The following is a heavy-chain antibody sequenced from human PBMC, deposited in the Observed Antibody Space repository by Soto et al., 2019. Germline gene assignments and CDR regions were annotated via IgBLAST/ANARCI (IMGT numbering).Heavy chain of an antibody. J-gene: IGHJ4*02. Sequence: PSETLSLTCTVSGGSISSGDYYWSWIRQPPGKGLEWIGYIYSSGAAYFNPSLKSRLAISLDTSKNHFSLKLNSLTAADTAVYYCVRVPYLHDYGDYYFDYWGQGTLVTVSS. CDR3: VRVPYLHDYGDYYFDY. D-gene: IGHD4-17*01. CDR2: IYSSGAA. V-gene: IGHV4-30-4*01. CDR1: GGSISSGDYY.